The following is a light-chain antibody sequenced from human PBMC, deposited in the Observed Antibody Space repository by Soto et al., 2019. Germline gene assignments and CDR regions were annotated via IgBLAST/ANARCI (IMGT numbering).Light chain of an antibody. V-gene: IGKV1-27*01. J-gene: IGKJ4*01. CDR3: QKCKIAPFT. CDR1: QDISNF. Sequence: DIQMTQSPSSLSAFVGDTVTITCRASQDISNFLAWYQQKPGKVPKLLIYAASTLQSGVPSRFSCSGSGTDFPLTISSLQPEDVATYYCQKCKIAPFTFGGGTKVEMK. CDR2: AAS.